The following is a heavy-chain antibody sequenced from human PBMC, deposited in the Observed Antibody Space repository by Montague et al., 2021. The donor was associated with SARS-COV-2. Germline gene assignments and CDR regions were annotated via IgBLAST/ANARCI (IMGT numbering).Heavy chain of an antibody. D-gene: IGHD3-22*01. CDR1: GITVSTNY. CDR3: ARVMSDSSGYYGYGMDV. J-gene: IGHJ6*02. V-gene: IGHV3-66*02. Sequence: SLRLSCAASGITVSTNYMNWVRQAPGKGLEWVSVIHSGGETYYADSVKGRFTTSRDSPENTLYLQMNSLRPEDTAVYYCARVMSDSSGYYGYGMDVWGQGTLVTVSS. CDR2: IHSGGET.